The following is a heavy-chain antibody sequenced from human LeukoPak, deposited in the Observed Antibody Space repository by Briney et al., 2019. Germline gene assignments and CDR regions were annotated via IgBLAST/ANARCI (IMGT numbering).Heavy chain of an antibody. CDR1: GGSISSSSYY. CDR2: IFYGGST. Sequence: SETLSLTCTVSGGSISSSSYYWGWIRQPPGKGLDWIGSIFYGGSTDYNPPLKSRVTISVDTSKKQFSLKLRSVTAADTAVYYCARDPYGGDSGWFDPWGQGTLVTVSS. J-gene: IGHJ5*02. D-gene: IGHD4-23*01. V-gene: IGHV4-39*07. CDR3: ARDPYGGDSGWFDP.